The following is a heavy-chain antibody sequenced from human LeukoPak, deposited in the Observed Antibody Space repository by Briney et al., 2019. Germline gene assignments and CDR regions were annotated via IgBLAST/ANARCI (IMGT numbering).Heavy chain of an antibody. V-gene: IGHV1-3*01. D-gene: IGHD5-12*01. Sequence: GASVKVSCKASGYTFTSYAMHWVRQAPGQRLEWMGWINAGNGNTKYSQEFQGRVTITRDTSASTAYMELSRLRSDDTAVYYCARGVDIVATIIFDYWGQGTLVTVSS. CDR1: GYTFTSYA. J-gene: IGHJ4*02. CDR2: INAGNGNT. CDR3: ARGVDIVATIIFDY.